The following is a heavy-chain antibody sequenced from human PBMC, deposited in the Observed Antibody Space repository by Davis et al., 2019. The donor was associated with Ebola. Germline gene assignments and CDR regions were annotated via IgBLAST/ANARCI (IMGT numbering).Heavy chain of an antibody. CDR3: ARQESLYGSSDY. Sequence: GESLKISCKGSGYSFTSYWIGWVRQMPGKGLEWMGIIYPGDSDTRYSPSFQGQVTISADKSITTAYLQWSSLRASDTAIYYCARQESLYGSSDYWGQGTLVTVSS. J-gene: IGHJ4*02. CDR1: GYSFTSYW. CDR2: IYPGDSDT. D-gene: IGHD3-22*01. V-gene: IGHV5-51*01.